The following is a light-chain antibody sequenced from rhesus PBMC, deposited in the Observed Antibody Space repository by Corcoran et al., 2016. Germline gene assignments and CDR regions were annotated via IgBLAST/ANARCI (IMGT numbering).Light chain of an antibody. V-gene: IGKV3-53*02. CDR1: QSVSSY. J-gene: IGKJ3*01. Sequence: VILTQSPATLSLSPGARATLSCRASQSVSSYLAWYQQKPVQAPKPLIYGASSRATGPPDRFSGHGSGTEFTLTISSLEPEDFAVYYCQKYSSPPFTFGPGTKLNLK. CDR3: QKYSSPPFT. CDR2: GAS.